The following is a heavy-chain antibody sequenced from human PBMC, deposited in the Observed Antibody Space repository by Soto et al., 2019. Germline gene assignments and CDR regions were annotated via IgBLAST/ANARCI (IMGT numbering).Heavy chain of an antibody. V-gene: IGHV1-69*13. CDR3: ARGRGAYSSHPGYYYYRMDV. CDR1: GGTFSSYA. CDR2: IIPIFGTA. D-gene: IGHD6-13*01. J-gene: IGHJ6*02. Sequence: GASVKVSCKASGGTFSSYAISWVRQAPGQGLEWMGGIIPIFGTANYAQKFQGRVTITADESTSTAYMELSSLRSEDTAVYYCARGRGAYSSHPGYYYYRMDVWGQGTTVTVSS.